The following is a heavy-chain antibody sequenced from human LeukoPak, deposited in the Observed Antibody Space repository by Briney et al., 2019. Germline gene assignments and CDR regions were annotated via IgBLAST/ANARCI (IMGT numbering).Heavy chain of an antibody. CDR1: GYTLTELS. CDR3: ARAQEAARSACFDY. Sequence: ASVKVSCKVSGYTLTELSMHWVRQAPGKGLEWMGGFDPEDGETIYAQKFQGRVTMTRDTSTSTVYMELSSLRSEDTAVYYCARAQEAARSACFDYWGQGTLVTVSS. J-gene: IGHJ4*02. D-gene: IGHD6-6*01. V-gene: IGHV1-24*01. CDR2: FDPEDGET.